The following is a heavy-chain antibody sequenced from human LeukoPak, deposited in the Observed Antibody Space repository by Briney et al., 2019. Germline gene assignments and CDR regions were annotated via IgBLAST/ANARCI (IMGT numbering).Heavy chain of an antibody. CDR1: GYTFTSYG. CDR3: ASRYYDFWSGYYRGFDY. V-gene: IGHV1-18*01. J-gene: IGHJ4*02. D-gene: IGHD3-3*01. Sequence: GASVKVSCKASGYTFTSYGISWVRQAPGQGLEWMGWISAYNGNTNYAQKLQGRVTMTTDTSTSTAYMELRSLRSDDTAVYYCASRYYDFWSGYYRGFDYWGQGTLVTVSS. CDR2: ISAYNGNT.